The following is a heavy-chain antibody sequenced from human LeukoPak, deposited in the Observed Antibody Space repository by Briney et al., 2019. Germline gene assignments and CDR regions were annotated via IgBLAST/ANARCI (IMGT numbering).Heavy chain of an antibody. D-gene: IGHD6-6*01. CDR1: DSNIGTYA. J-gene: IGHJ4*02. CDR2: MSGGGRST. CDR3: AKDRILGQGGAARILDY. V-gene: IGHV3-23*01. Sequence: GGSLRLSXGAPDSNIGTYAVTWVRQVPGKGLEWVSGMSGGGRSTYYARSVKGRFTISRDTSKNTFYLEMNSLGADDTALYCCAKDRILGQGGAARILDYWGQGILVTVSS.